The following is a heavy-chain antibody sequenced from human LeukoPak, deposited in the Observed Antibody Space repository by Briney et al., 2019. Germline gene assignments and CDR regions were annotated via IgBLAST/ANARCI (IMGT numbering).Heavy chain of an antibody. V-gene: IGHV1-46*01. CDR3: ARVSSPWGYYFDY. D-gene: IGHD3-16*01. CDR2: IIPSDGFT. J-gene: IGHJ4*02. CDR1: GYTFSSYY. Sequence: GASVKVSCKASGYTFSSYYVHWVRQAPGQGLEWMGMIIPSDGFTSYAQKFQGRVTMTRDMSTSTVYMELSSLRSDDTAVYYCARVSSPWGYYFDYWGQGTLVTVSS.